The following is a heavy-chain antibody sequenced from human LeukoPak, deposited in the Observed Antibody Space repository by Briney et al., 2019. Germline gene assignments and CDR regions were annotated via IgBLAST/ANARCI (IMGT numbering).Heavy chain of an antibody. J-gene: IGHJ5*02. CDR1: GGSISSYY. Sequence: PSETLSLTCTVSGGSISSYYWNWIRQPPGRGLDWIGCIYYSGSTNYNPSLKGRVTISVDTSKNQFSLKLSSVTAADTAVYYCARGESSGSNWFDPWGQGTLVTVSS. V-gene: IGHV4-59*01. CDR2: IYYSGST. D-gene: IGHD3-22*01. CDR3: ARGESSGSNWFDP.